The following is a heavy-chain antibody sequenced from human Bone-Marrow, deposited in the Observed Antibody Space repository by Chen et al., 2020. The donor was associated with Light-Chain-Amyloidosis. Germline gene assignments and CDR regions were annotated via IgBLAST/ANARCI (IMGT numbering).Heavy chain of an antibody. CDR1: GCTFRTSW. D-gene: IGHD5-12*01. V-gene: IGHV3-74*01. J-gene: IGHJ4*02. Sequence: DVQLLESGGGLVQPGGSLRQRCAASGCTFRTSWMHWVRQAPGKGLVWVSRIHPDGTRVDYADSVRGLFTISRDDAKSTVYLQMNSLRAEDTAVYYCSREFTGYDDYWGQGTLVTVSS. CDR3: SREFTGYDDY. CDR2: IHPDGTRV.